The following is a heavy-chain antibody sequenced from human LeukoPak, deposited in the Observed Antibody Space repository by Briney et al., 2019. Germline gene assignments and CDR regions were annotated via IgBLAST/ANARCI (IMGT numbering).Heavy chain of an antibody. V-gene: IGHV4-61*02. CDR3: ARDRITMVRGTPGYYYYYMDV. CDR1: GGSISSGGYS. D-gene: IGHD3-10*01. J-gene: IGHJ6*03. CDR2: IYTSGST. Sequence: SETLSLTCAVSGGSISSGGYSWSWIRQPAGKGLEWIGRIYTSGSTNYNPSLKSRVTMSVDTSKNQFSLKLSSVTAADTAVYYCARDRITMVRGTPGYYYYYMDVWGKGTTVTISS.